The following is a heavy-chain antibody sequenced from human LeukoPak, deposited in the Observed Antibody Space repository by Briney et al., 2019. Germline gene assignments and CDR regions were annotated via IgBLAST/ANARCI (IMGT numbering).Heavy chain of an antibody. Sequence: GGSLRLSCVASESTLNRHFMNWVRQAPGKGLEWVSAISGSGGSTYYADSVKGRFTISRDNSKNTLYLQMNSLRAEDTAVYYCAKDIAAQTNWGQGTLVTVSS. D-gene: IGHD6-13*01. J-gene: IGHJ4*02. CDR1: ESTLNRHF. CDR3: AKDIAAQTN. V-gene: IGHV3-23*01. CDR2: ISGSGGST.